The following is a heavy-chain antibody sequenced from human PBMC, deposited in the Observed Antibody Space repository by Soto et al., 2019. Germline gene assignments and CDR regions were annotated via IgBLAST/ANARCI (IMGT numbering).Heavy chain of an antibody. V-gene: IGHV4-4*07. CDR2: INTDGLS. CDR1: GVSITSYY. D-gene: IGHD2-15*01. Sequence: SETLSLTCSVSGVSITSYYWSWIRQSAGGGLEWMGRINTDGLSTYSPSFKSRLTMSLDTSKNQISLRLISVTAADTAVYFCARVPVAVAATEDYYGLDVWGQGTTVTVSS. J-gene: IGHJ6*02. CDR3: ARVPVAVAATEDYYGLDV.